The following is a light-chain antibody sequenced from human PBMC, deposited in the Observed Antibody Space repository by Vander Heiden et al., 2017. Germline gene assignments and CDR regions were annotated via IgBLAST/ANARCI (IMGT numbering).Light chain of an antibody. Sequence: AIRMTQSPSSFSASTGDRVTITCRASQGISSYLAWYQQKPGKAPKLLIYAASTLQSGVPSRFSGSGSGTDFTLTISCLQSEDFATYYCQQYDSYPRLTFGGATREEMK. CDR1: QGISSY. J-gene: IGKJ4*01. CDR2: AAS. CDR3: QQYDSYPRLT. V-gene: IGKV1-8*01.